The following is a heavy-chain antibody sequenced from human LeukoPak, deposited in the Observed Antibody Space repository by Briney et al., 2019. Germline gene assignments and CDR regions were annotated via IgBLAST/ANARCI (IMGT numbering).Heavy chain of an antibody. CDR1: GFTFSSYA. Sequence: PGGSLRLFCAASGFTFSSYAMSWVRQAPGKGLEWVSSISGSGGGTYYTDSVQGRFTMSRDNSKNTLSLQMNSLRAEDTALYYCAKDKLGAGGQSDYWGQGTLVTVSS. CDR2: ISGSGGGT. V-gene: IGHV3-23*01. CDR3: AKDKLGAGGQSDY. D-gene: IGHD6-13*01. J-gene: IGHJ4*02.